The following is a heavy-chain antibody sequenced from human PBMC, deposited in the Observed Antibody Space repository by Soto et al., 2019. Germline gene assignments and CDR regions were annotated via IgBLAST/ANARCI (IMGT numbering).Heavy chain of an antibody. V-gene: IGHV3-23*01. CDR2: ISGSGGST. CDR1: GFAFISYA. CDR3: AKVALDYSDSSRSFDY. Sequence: PWGSLRLSCAASGFAFISYAIIFFRHSPFKGLEWVSAISGSGGSTYYADSVKGRFTISRDNSKNTLYLQMNSLRAEDTAVYYCAKVALDYSDSSRSFDYWGQGTLVTVSS. D-gene: IGHD3-22*01. J-gene: IGHJ4*02.